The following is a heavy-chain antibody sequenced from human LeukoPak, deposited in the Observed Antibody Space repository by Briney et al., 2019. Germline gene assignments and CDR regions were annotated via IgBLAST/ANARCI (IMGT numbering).Heavy chain of an antibody. CDR2: IYYSGST. V-gene: IGHV4-39*07. D-gene: IGHD3-10*01. J-gene: IGHJ4*02. CDR3: ARDGVLPTQVFDY. CDR1: GGSISSSSYY. Sequence: PSETLSLTCTVSGGSISSSSYYWGWIRQPPGKGLEWIGSIYYSGSTYYNPSLKSRVTISVDTSKNQFSLKLSSVTAADTAVYYCARDGVLPTQVFDYWGPGTLVTVSS.